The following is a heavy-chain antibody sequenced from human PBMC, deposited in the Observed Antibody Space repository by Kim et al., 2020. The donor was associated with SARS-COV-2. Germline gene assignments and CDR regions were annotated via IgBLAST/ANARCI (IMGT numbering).Heavy chain of an antibody. CDR3: AKELRMTTQTSGGDFFDY. D-gene: IGHD4-17*01. J-gene: IGHJ4*02. CDR1: GFTFSYYA. V-gene: IGHV3-23*01. Sequence: GGSLRLSCVASGFTFSYYAMNWVRRAPGKGLEWVSGTSGGGGSTYYADSVKGRFTISRDNSKNTVYLQMNSLRAEDTAVYYCAKELRMTTQTSGGDFFDYWGQGTLVTVSS. CDR2: TSGGGGST.